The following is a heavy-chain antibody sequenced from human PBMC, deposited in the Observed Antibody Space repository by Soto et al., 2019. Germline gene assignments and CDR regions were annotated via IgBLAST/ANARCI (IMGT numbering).Heavy chain of an antibody. V-gene: IGHV4-4*09. CDR2: IYHSGST. CDR3: ARSGYSGYDFPSENDY. D-gene: IGHD5-12*01. Sequence: SETLSLTCTVSSGSINNYYWSWIRQSPGKGLQWIGYIYHSGSTTYNPPLKSRVTISVDTSKNQFFLKLNSVTPADTAVYYCARSGYSGYDFPSENDYWGQGTLVTVSS. CDR1: SGSINNYY. J-gene: IGHJ4*02.